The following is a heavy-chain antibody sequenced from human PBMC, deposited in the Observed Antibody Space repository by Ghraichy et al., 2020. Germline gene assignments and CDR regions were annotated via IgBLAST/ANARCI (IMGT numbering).Heavy chain of an antibody. J-gene: IGHJ6*02. Sequence: GGSLRLSCAASGFTFSDYYMSWIRQAPGKGLEWISYISSNDGTIYYADSVKGRFTISRDDAKSSLYLQMNSLRAEDTAVYYCARDGNRYCTSTSCQSGYYYYGMDVWGQGTTVTVSS. CDR3: ARDGNRYCTSTSCQSGYYYYGMDV. CDR2: ISSNDGTI. V-gene: IGHV3-11*01. CDR1: GFTFSDYY. D-gene: IGHD2-2*01.